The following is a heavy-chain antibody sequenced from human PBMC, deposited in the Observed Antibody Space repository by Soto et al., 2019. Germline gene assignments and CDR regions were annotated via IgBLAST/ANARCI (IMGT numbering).Heavy chain of an antibody. CDR1: GYTFTNFG. CDR2: VSPYNGNT. D-gene: IGHD3-10*01. J-gene: IGHJ5*02. Sequence: QVQLVQSGTEVKKPGASVKVTCKPSGYTFTNFGISWVRQAPGQGLEWLGWVSPYNGNTYSAQSLQGRVTMTRDTSTSTVYMALSSLRSEDTAIYFCGRVMRSLLSITALDTWGQGTLVTVSS. V-gene: IGHV1-18*01. CDR3: GRVMRSLLSITALDT.